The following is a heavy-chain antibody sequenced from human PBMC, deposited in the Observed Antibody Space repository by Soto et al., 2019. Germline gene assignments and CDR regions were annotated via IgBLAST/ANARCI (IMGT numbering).Heavy chain of an antibody. CDR1: GFTFSGYA. D-gene: IGHD4-17*01. CDR2: ISGSGGST. CDR3: AKGRAVTTLLDP. V-gene: IGHV3-23*01. Sequence: GGSLRLSCAASGFTFSGYAMSWVRQAPGKGLEWVSAISGSGGSTYYADSVKGRFTISRDNSQNTLYLQMNSLRAEDTAVYYCAKGRAVTTLLDPWGQGTLVTVSS. J-gene: IGHJ5*02.